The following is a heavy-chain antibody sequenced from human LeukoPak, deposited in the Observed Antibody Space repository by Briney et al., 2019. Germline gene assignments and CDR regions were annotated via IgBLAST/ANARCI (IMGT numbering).Heavy chain of an antibody. CDR2: INHSGST. J-gene: IGHJ4*02. V-gene: IGHV4-34*01. CDR3: ARRITIFGVVND. Sequence: SETQSLTCAVYGGSFSDSYWTWIRQPPGKGLEWIGEINHSGSTNYNPSLKSRVTISVDTSKNQFSLKLSSVTAADTAVYYCARRITIFGVVNDWGQGTLVTVSS. CDR1: GGSFSDSY. D-gene: IGHD3-3*01.